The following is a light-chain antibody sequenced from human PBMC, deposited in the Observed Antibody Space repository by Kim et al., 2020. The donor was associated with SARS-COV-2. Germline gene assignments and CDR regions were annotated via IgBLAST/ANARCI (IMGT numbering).Light chain of an antibody. CDR2: DVS. CDR1: GSDVGGYTY. CDR3: SSYTSSSRV. V-gene: IGLV2-14*04. Sequence: PDQSITIAGTGPGSDVGGYTYGSWYQQHPGKAPTLMIYDVSKRPSGVSNRFSGSKSGNTASLTISGLQAEDEADYYCSSYTSSSRVFGGGTQLTVL. J-gene: IGLJ3*02.